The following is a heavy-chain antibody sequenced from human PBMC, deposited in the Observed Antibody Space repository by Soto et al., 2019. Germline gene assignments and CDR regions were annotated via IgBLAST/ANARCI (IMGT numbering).Heavy chain of an antibody. D-gene: IGHD4-4*01. J-gene: IGHJ4*02. CDR2: IYYSGST. CDR1: GGSISSGDYY. Sequence: PSETLSLTCTVSGGSISSGDYYWSWIRQPPGKGLEWIGYIYYSGSTYYNPSLKSRVTISVDTSKNQFSLKLSSGTAADTAVYYCARAWAVTPFDYWGQGTLVTVSS. CDR3: ARAWAVTPFDY. V-gene: IGHV4-30-4*01.